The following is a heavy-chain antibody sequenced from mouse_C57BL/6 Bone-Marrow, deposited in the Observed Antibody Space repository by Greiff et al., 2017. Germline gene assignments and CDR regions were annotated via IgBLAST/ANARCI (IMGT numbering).Heavy chain of an antibody. D-gene: IGHD2-3*01. Sequence: VQLKESGAELVRPGASVKLSCTASGFNIKDDYMHWVKQRPEQGREWIGWIDPENGDTEYASKFQGKATITADTSSNTAYLQLSSLTSEDTAVYYCTIYDGYSWFAYWGQGTLVTVSA. CDR1: GFNIKDDY. CDR3: TIYDGYSWFAY. V-gene: IGHV14-4*01. CDR2: IDPENGDT. J-gene: IGHJ3*01.